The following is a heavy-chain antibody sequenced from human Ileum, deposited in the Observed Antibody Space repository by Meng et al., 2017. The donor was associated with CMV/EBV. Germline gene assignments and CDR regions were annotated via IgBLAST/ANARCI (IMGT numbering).Heavy chain of an antibody. D-gene: IGHD6-6*01. CDR1: GFTFSSYE. CDR2: ISSSGSTI. Sequence: GGSLRLSCAASGFTFSSYEMNWVRQAPGKGLEWVSYISSSGSTIYYADSVKGRFTISRDNAKNSLYLQMNSLRAEDTAVYYCARAPGWDSSLFDYWGQGTLVTVSS. J-gene: IGHJ4*02. CDR3: ARAPGWDSSLFDY. V-gene: IGHV3-48*03.